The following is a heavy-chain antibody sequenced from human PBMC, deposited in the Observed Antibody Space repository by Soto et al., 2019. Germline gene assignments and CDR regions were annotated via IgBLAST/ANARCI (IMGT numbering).Heavy chain of an antibody. CDR1: GFTFSSYS. CDR3: ARDRGNTVTSDAMEI. D-gene: IGHD4-17*01. Sequence: GGSLRLSCAASGFTFSSYSMNWVRQAPGKGLEWVSSISNSSSYIYYADSVKGRFTISGDNAKNALYLQMNRLGDEDTAVYYGARDRGNTVTSDAMEIWGQGTMVTVSS. CDR2: ISNSSSYI. J-gene: IGHJ3*02. V-gene: IGHV3-21*01.